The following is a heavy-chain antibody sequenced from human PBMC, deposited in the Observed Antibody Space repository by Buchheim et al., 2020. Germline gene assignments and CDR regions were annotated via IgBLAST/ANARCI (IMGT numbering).Heavy chain of an antibody. Sequence: QVQLVESGGGVVQPGRSLRLSCAASGFTFSSYGMHWVRQAPGKGLEWVAVIWYDGSNKYYADSVKGRFTISRDNSKNTLYLQMNSLRAEDTAVYYCARVTSFYGDYEPPFDYWGQGTL. CDR2: IWYDGSNK. D-gene: IGHD4-17*01. V-gene: IGHV3-33*01. CDR1: GFTFSSYG. J-gene: IGHJ4*02. CDR3: ARVTSFYGDYEPPFDY.